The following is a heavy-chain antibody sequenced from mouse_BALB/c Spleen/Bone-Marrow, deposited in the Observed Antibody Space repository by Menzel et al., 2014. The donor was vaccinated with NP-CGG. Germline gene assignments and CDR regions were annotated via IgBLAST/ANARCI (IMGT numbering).Heavy chain of an antibody. CDR2: INSNGGST. Sequence: VQVVESGGGLVKLGGSLKLSCAASGFTFSSYYMSWVRQTPEKRLELVAAINSNGGSTYYPDTVKGRFTISRDNAKNTLYLQMSSLKSEDTALYYCARRGSSPYYFDYWGQGTTLTVSS. CDR1: GFTFSSYY. J-gene: IGHJ2*01. D-gene: IGHD1-1*01. CDR3: ARRGSSPYYFDY. V-gene: IGHV5-6-2*01.